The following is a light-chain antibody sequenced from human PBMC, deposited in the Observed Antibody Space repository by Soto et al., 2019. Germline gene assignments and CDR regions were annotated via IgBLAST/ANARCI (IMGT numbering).Light chain of an antibody. V-gene: IGLV2-14*01. CDR3: ASYTTSSTYV. CDR2: DVS. Sequence: QSVLTQPASVSGYSGQSIAISCTGTSSYVGGYSYVSLYQQQPGKAPKLVISDVSNRPSGVSDRFSGSKSGNTASLTFSVLQTEDEADYYCASYTTSSTYVFGTGTKVTVL. CDR1: SSYVGGYSY. J-gene: IGLJ1*01.